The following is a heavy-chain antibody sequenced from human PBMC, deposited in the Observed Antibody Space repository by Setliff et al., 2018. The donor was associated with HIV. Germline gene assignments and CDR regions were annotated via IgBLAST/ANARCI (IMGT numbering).Heavy chain of an antibody. CDR3: ARAEMATIVAFDI. Sequence: SETLSLTCTVSDGSFSSDYWTWIRRTPGKGLEWIGYIYYSGSTKYNPSLTSRVTISVDTSKNHFSLKLTSVTAADTAVYYWARAEMATIVAFDIWGQGTMVTVSS. J-gene: IGHJ3*02. V-gene: IGHV4-59*01. CDR1: DGSFSSDY. CDR2: IYYSGST. D-gene: IGHD5-12*01.